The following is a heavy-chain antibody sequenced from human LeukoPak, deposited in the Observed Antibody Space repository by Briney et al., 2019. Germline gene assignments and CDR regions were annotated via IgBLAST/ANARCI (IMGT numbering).Heavy chain of an antibody. CDR1: GGSISSGGYY. Sequence: KTSETLSLTCTASGGSISSGGYYWSWIRQHPGKGLEWIGYIYYSGSTYYNPSLKSRVTISVDTSKNQFSLKLSSVTAADTAVYYCARGVGYCSSTSCYSFQYGMDVWGQGTTVTVSS. J-gene: IGHJ6*02. CDR2: IYYSGST. CDR3: ARGVGYCSSTSCYSFQYGMDV. V-gene: IGHV4-31*03. D-gene: IGHD2-2*02.